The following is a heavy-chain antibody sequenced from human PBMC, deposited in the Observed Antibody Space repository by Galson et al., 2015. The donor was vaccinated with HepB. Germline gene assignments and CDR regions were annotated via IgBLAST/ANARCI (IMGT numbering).Heavy chain of an antibody. V-gene: IGHV5-51*01. CDR2: IYPGDSDT. Sequence: QSGAEVTKPGESLKISCKGSGYSFTSYWIGWVRQMPGKGLEWMGIIYPGDSDTRYSPSFQGQVTISADKSISTTYLQWSSLKASDTAMYYCAGSGFTMVRGVANDAFDIWGQGTMVTVSS. CDR1: GYSFTSYW. D-gene: IGHD3-10*01. J-gene: IGHJ3*02. CDR3: AGSGFTMVRGVANDAFDI.